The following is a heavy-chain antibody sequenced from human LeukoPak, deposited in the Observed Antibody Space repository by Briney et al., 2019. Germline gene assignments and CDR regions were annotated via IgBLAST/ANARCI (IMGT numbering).Heavy chain of an antibody. CDR3: ARANFLYCSSTTCLFDY. J-gene: IGHJ4*02. D-gene: IGHD2-2*01. Sequence: SVKVSCKASGYTFTDYYMHWVRQAPGQGFEWMGWINPNDGDTNYAQKFQGRVTMTRDTSISTAHMEVSRLRSDDTAVYYCARANFLYCSSTTCLFDYWGQGTLVTVSS. CDR2: INPNDGDT. V-gene: IGHV1-2*02. CDR1: GYTFTDYY.